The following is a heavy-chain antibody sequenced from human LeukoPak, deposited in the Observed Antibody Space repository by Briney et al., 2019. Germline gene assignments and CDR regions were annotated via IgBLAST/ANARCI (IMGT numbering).Heavy chain of an antibody. CDR1: GFTFSPYS. D-gene: IGHD1-7*01. CDR2: ISGSESTM. V-gene: IGHV3-48*02. J-gene: IGHJ4*02. CDR3: ARGRTTSGYYFDY. Sequence: PGRSLRLSCAASGFTFSPYSMNWVRQAPGKGLEWVAYISGSESTMYYADSVKGRFTISRDNAKNSLYLQMNSLRDEDTAIYYCARGRTTSGYYFDYWGQGTLVTVSS.